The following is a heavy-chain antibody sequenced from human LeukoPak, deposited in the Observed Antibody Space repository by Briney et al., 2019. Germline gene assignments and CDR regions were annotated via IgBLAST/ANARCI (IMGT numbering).Heavy chain of an antibody. CDR2: ISYDGSNK. Sequence: GGSLRLSCAASGFTFSSYGMHWVRQAPGKGLEWVAVISYDGSNKYYADSVKGRFTISRDNSKNTLYLQMNSLRAEDTAVYYCAKDVNYYDSSGYGPYFDYWGQGTLVTVSS. CDR3: AKDVNYYDSSGYGPYFDY. D-gene: IGHD3-22*01. J-gene: IGHJ4*02. V-gene: IGHV3-30*18. CDR1: GFTFSSYG.